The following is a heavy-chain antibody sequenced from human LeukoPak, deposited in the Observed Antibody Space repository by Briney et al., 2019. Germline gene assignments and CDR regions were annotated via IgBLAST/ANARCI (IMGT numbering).Heavy chain of an antibody. J-gene: IGHJ4*02. CDR1: GFTFSTYF. D-gene: IGHD4-17*01. CDR3: ARGVHYGSDY. CDR2: INSDGSTT. V-gene: IGHV3-74*01. Sequence: QPGGSLRLSCVASGFTFSTYFMHWVRQAPGKGLVWVSRINSDGSTTSHADSVKGRFTISRDNAKNTLYLRMDSLRAEDTAVYFCARGVHYGSDYWGQGTLVTVSS.